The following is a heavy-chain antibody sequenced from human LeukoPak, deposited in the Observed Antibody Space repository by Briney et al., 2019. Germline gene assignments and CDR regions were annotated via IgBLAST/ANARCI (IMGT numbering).Heavy chain of an antibody. J-gene: IGHJ4*02. CDR3: VKLRTGTATNFDY. V-gene: IGHV3-23*01. CDR1: GLTFNTYA. CDR2: ISGAGGST. Sequence: GGSLRLSCAASGLTFNTYAMSWVRQAPGKGLGWVSGISGAGGSTYYADSVKGRFTISRDNSKDTLYLQMNSLRAEDTAIYYCVKLRTGTATNFDYWGQGTLVTVSS. D-gene: IGHD1-1*01.